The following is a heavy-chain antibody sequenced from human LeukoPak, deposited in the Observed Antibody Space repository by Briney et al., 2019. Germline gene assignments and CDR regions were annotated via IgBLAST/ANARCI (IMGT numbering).Heavy chain of an antibody. J-gene: IGHJ4*02. V-gene: IGHV4-4*07. D-gene: IGHD6-13*01. CDR1: GGAISNYY. Sequence: SETLSLTCTVSGGAISNYYWSWIRQSAGKGLEWIGQIYGSGGTNYNPSLKSRVTMSTDKSKNQISLRLSSVTAADTAIYYCARERCSSCCFDYWGQGTLVTVSS. CDR3: ARERCSSCCFDY. CDR2: IYGSGGT.